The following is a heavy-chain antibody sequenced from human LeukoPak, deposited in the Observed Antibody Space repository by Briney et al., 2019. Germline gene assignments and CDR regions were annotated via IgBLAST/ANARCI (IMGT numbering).Heavy chain of an antibody. J-gene: IGHJ3*02. CDR1: GGTFRSYA. V-gene: IGHV1-69*05. D-gene: IGHD3-22*01. Sequence: SVKVSCKASGGTFRSYAISWVRQAPGQGLEWMGRIIPIFGTANYAQKFQGRVTITTDESTSTAYMELSSLRSEDTAVYYCARDEPRDIYYDSSGYYPSGAFDIWGQGTMVTVSS. CDR3: ARDEPRDIYYDSSGYYPSGAFDI. CDR2: IIPIFGTA.